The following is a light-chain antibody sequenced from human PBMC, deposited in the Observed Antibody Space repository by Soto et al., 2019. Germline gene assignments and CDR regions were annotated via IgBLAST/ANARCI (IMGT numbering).Light chain of an antibody. CDR1: XXXXXAGYD. CDR2: GDS. Sequence: QSVLTQPPSVSGAPGQRVTISXTXXXXXXXAGYDVNWYQQLPGTAPKLLIFGDSNRPSGVPDRFSGSKSGTSASLAITGLQAADEADYYCQSSDSRLSGSDVFGTGTKLTVL. J-gene: IGLJ1*01. V-gene: IGLV1-40*01. CDR3: QSSDSRLSGSDV.